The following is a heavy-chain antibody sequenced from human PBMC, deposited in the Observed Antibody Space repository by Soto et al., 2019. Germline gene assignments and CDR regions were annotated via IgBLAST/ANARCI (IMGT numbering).Heavy chain of an antibody. CDR1: GYTFTSYD. J-gene: IGHJ4*02. V-gene: IGHV1-8*01. Sequence: QVQLVQSGAEVKKPGASVKVSCKASGYTFTSYDINWVRQATGQGLEWMGWMNPNSGNTGYAQKFQGRVTLTRNTSIRTACMELSSLRSEDTAVYYCARAYRGYGYGYVGEDFDCWGQGTLVTVSS. D-gene: IGHD5-18*01. CDR3: ARAYRGYGYGYVGEDFDC. CDR2: MNPNSGNT.